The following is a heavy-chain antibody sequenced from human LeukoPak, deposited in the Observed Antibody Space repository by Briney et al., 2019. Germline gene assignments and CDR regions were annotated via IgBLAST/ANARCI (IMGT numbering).Heavy chain of an antibody. CDR1: GYTFIDYY. CDR2: VDPEDGET. V-gene: IGHV1-69-2*01. CDR3: ATGPYKFYFDY. Sequence: ASVKISCKVSGYTFIDYYMHWVQQAPGKGPEWMGLVDPEDGETIYAEKFQGRVTVTADTSTYTAYMELSSLRSEDTAVYYCATGPYKFYFDYWGQGTLVTVSS. J-gene: IGHJ4*02. D-gene: IGHD3-10*01.